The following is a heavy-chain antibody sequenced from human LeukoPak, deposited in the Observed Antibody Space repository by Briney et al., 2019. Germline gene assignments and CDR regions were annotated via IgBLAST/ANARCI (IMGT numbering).Heavy chain of an antibody. Sequence: VGSLRLSCAASGFPFRSYDMHWVRQPTGKGLEWVSAIGTGGDTYYPDSVKGRFTVVRENARNTMYLQLSSLRAGDTAMYYCARRSAAAGVDGFDIWGQGTMVIVSS. D-gene: IGHD6-13*01. J-gene: IGHJ3*02. CDR1: GFPFRSYD. CDR3: ARRSAAAGVDGFDI. CDR2: IGTGGDT. V-gene: IGHV3-13*01.